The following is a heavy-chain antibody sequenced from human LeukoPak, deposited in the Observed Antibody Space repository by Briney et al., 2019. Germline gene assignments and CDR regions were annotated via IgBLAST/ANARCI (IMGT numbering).Heavy chain of an antibody. CDR3: ARGEVVVAATPTWFDP. D-gene: IGHD2-15*01. J-gene: IGHJ5*02. V-gene: IGHV1-2*02. CDR1: GYTFTGYY. Sequence: ASVKVSCKASGYTFTGYYMHCVRQAPGQGLEWMGWINTNSGGTNYAQSFQGRVTMTRDTSISTAYMALSRLRSDDTAVHYCARGEVVVAATPTWFDPWGQGTLVTVSS. CDR2: INTNSGGT.